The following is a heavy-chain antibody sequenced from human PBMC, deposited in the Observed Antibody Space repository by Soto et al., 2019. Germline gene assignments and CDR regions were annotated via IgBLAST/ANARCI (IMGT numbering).Heavy chain of an antibody. CDR1: GGSIRNGGYS. CDR3: ARAGVAAGGHPNCFDP. D-gene: IGHD2-15*01. Sequence: QLQESGPGLVKPSQGLSLTCNVSGGSIRNGGYSWSSIRQHPGTGLEWIGHIYHNGRTYYSPSLTSRVTLSVDTSKNQFSLTVSPVSAADTAIYYCARAGVAAGGHPNCFDPWGQGTRVTVAS. CDR2: IYHNGRT. V-gene: IGHV4-31*03. J-gene: IGHJ5*02.